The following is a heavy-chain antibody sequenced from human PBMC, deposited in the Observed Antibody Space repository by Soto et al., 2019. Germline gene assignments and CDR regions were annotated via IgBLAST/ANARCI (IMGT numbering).Heavy chain of an antibody. V-gene: IGHV4-59*01. J-gene: IGHJ4*02. CDR3: AREILSGYYSTL. Sequence: SETLSLTCTVSGGSISSYYWSWIRQPPGKGLEWIGYIYYTGSTNYNPSLKSRVTISVDTSKNQFSLKLSSVTAADTAVYYCAREILSGYYSTLWGRGTLVTVSS. CDR2: IYYTGST. CDR1: GGSISSYY. D-gene: IGHD3-3*01.